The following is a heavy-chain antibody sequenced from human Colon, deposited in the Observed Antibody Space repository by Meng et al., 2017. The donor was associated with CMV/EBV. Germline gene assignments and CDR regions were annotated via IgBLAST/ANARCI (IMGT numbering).Heavy chain of an antibody. CDR2: IYWDDDK. D-gene: IGHD2-21*01. CDR1: GFSLDSHGVG. V-gene: IGHV2-5*02. CDR3: SRRRTSIPFDY. J-gene: IGHJ4*02. Sequence: QITLKAPGPTLVKPTPTLPLTCTSPGFSLDSHGVGVGWIRQPPGKAPEWVALIYWDDDKRYSPSLENRLTITKDTSKNQVVLTMTDMGPMDTATYFCSRRRTSIPFDYWGQGILVTVSS.